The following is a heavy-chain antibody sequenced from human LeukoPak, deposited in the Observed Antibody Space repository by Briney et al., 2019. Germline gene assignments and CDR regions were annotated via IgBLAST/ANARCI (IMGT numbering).Heavy chain of an antibody. D-gene: IGHD6-13*01. CDR2: INPNSGGT. CDR3: ARDFYSSSWPPEFSAHI. J-gene: IGHJ3*02. Sequence: ASVKVSCKASGYTFTGYYMHWVRQAPGQGLEWMGWINPNSGGTNYAQKFQGRVTMTRDTSISTAYMELSRLRSDDTAVYYCARDFYSSSWPPEFSAHIWGQGTMVTVSS. CDR1: GYTFTGYY. V-gene: IGHV1-2*02.